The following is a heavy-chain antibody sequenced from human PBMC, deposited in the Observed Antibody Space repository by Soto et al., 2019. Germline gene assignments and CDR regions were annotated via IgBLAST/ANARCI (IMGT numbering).Heavy chain of an antibody. CDR3: ARGLILWFGELSRRGGYYYYMDV. V-gene: IGHV4-34*01. CDR1: GGSFSGYQ. Sequence: QLPLQQRGAGLLKPSETLSLTCADYGGSFSGYQWSWIRQTPGKGLEWIGQINDSGNINYNPSLRSLVTVLVDTAKTQIYLKLSSVTAADAAVYCWARGLILWFGELSRRGGYYYYMDVWGKGTTVTVTS. CDR2: INDSGNI. D-gene: IGHD3-10*01. J-gene: IGHJ6*03.